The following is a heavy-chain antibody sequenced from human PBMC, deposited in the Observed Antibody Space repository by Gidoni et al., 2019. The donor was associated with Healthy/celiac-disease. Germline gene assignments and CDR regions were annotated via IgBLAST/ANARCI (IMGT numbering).Heavy chain of an antibody. V-gene: IGHV3-43*01. Sequence: EVQLVESGGVVVQPGGSLRLSCAASGFTFDDYTMHWVRQAPGKGLEWVSLISWDGGSTYYADSVKGRFTISRDNSKNSLYLQMNSLRTEDTALYYCAKDFRGYSLFGMDVWGQGTTVTVSS. CDR1: GFTFDDYT. CDR3: AKDFRGYSLFGMDV. D-gene: IGHD5-18*01. CDR2: ISWDGGST. J-gene: IGHJ6*02.